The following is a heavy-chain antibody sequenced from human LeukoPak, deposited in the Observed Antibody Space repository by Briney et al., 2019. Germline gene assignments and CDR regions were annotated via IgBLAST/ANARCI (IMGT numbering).Heavy chain of an antibody. D-gene: IGHD1-26*01. CDR3: ARDVGPGQWDWFDP. CDR1: GVSFSGYY. Sequence: PSETLSLTCAVYGVSFSGYYWSWLRQPPGKGLEWIGEINHSGSTNYNPSLKSLVTISVDTSKNQFSLKLSSVTAADTAVYYCARDVGPGQWDWFDPWGQGTLVTVSS. V-gene: IGHV4-34*01. J-gene: IGHJ5*02. CDR2: INHSGST.